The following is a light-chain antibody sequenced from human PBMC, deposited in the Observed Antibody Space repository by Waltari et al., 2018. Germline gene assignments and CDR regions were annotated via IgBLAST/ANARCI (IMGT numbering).Light chain of an antibody. V-gene: IGKV1-5*03. J-gene: IGKJ1*01. Sequence: DIQMTQPPSTLSASVGDRVTITCRARPSISSWLAWYQQKPGKAPKLLFYKASSLESGVPSRFSGSGSGTEFTLTISSLQPDDFATYYGQQYNSYSPWTFGQGTKVEIK. CDR2: KAS. CDR3: QQYNSYSPWT. CDR1: PSISSW.